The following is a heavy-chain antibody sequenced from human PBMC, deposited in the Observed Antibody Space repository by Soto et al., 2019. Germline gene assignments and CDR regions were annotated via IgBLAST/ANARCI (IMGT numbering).Heavy chain of an antibody. J-gene: IGHJ4*02. CDR1: GFTFSSYA. CDR2: ISGSGGST. CDR3: AKDVDFWSGYYYFDY. V-gene: IGHV3-23*01. D-gene: IGHD3-3*01. Sequence: GGSLRLSCAASGFTFSSYAMSWVRQAPGKGLEWVSAISGSGGSTYYADSVKGRFTISRDNSKNTLYLQMNSLRAEDTAVYYCAKDVDFWSGYYYFDYWGQGTLVTVSS.